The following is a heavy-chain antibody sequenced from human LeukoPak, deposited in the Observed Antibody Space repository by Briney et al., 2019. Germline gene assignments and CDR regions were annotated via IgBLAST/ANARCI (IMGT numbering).Heavy chain of an antibody. CDR2: IYSSGST. CDR1: GGSISSNSYS. CDR3: ARSPSPYSSGWYFDY. Sequence: SETLSLTCTVSGGSISSNSYSWGWIRQPPGKGLEWIGTIYSSGSTYYNPSLKSRVTISVETSKSQFSLNLSSVTAADTAVYYCARSPSPYSSGWYFDYWGQGTLVTVSS. V-gene: IGHV4-39*01. J-gene: IGHJ4*02. D-gene: IGHD6-19*01.